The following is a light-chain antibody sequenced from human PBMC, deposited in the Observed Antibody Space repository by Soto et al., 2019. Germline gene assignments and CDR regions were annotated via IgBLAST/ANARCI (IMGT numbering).Light chain of an antibody. V-gene: IGKV3D-20*02. CDR3: KDRTDWRLT. J-gene: IGKJ5*01. Sequence: SSSTVPLPQGERATXSCRASQSVSSSYLAWYQQKPGHAPRLLIYGASIRATGIPDRFSGSGSGTDFTLTIIRLDAEDFAIYYCKDRTDWRLTFGQVIRREIK. CDR1: QSVSSSY. CDR2: GAS.